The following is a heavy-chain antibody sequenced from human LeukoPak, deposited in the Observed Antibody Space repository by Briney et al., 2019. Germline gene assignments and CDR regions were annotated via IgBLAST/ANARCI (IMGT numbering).Heavy chain of an antibody. CDR3: ARPRDEGGIDAFNV. CDR1: GFTFSNYY. D-gene: IGHD6-25*01. J-gene: IGHJ3*01. CDR2: VTYSGTT. V-gene: IGHV4-59*04. Sequence: GSLRLSCAASGFTFSNYYMHWVRQPPGKGLEWIGVVTYSGTTYSNPSLEGRVAMTIDTSRSQFSLKLSSVSAADTAMYYCARPRDEGGIDAFNVWGQGTMVAVSS.